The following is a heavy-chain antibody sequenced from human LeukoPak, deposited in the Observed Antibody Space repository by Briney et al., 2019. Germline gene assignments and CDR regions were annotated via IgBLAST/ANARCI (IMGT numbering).Heavy chain of an antibody. CDR1: GGSISSGDYY. V-gene: IGHV4-30-4*01. CDR3: ARGTSRVSTGDQFDY. J-gene: IGHJ4*02. D-gene: IGHD3-9*01. Sequence: SETLSLTCTVSGGSISSGDYYWSWIRQPPGKGLEWIGYIYYSGSTYYNPSLKSRVTISVDTSKNQFSLKLSSVTAADTAVYYCARGTSRVSTGDQFDYWGQGTLVTVSS. CDR2: IYYSGST.